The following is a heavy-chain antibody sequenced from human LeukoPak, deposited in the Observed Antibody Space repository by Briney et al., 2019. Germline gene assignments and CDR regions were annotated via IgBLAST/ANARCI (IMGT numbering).Heavy chain of an antibody. Sequence: SGGSLRLSCVGFEFTFSSYAMGWVRQAPGKGLEWVSVISGNSGNKYYADFVKGRFTISRDNSKNTLYLQMNSLRAEDTAVYYCAKDLVGTGAFDIWGQGTMVTVS. CDR3: AKDLVGTGAFDI. J-gene: IGHJ3*02. CDR1: EFTFSSYA. CDR2: ISGNSGNK. D-gene: IGHD2-21*02. V-gene: IGHV3-23*01.